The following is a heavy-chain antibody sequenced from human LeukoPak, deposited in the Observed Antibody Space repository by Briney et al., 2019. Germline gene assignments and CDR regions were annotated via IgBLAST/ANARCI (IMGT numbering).Heavy chain of an antibody. CDR1: GGSISSYY. CDR2: IYYSGST. D-gene: IGHD3-10*01. CDR3: AREGTDQYYYYYMDV. Sequence: SETLSLTCTVSGGSISSYYWGWIRQPPGKGLEWIGYIYYSGSTNYNPSLKSRVTISVDTSKNQFSLKLSSVTAADTAVYYCAREGTDQYYYYYMDVWGKGTTVTASS. V-gene: IGHV4-59*01. J-gene: IGHJ6*03.